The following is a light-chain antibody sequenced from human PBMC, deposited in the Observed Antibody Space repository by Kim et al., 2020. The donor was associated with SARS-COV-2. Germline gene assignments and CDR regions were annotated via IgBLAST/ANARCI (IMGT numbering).Light chain of an antibody. V-gene: IGKV1-5*03. CDR3: QQYHTFPYT. CDR1: ETISDW. CDR2: KAS. Sequence: SASGGDRVSITCRASETISDWLAWYQQKPGKAPQLLLYKASRLQSGVPSRFSGRGSGTDFTLTISSLQPDDFSTFFCQQYHTFPYTFGQGTKLEI. J-gene: IGKJ2*01.